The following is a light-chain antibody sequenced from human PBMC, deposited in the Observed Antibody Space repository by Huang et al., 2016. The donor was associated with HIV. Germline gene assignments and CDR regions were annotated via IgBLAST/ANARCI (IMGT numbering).Light chain of an antibody. V-gene: IGKV1-39*01. CDR1: QSISSY. Sequence: DIQMTQSPSSLSASVGDRVTITCRASQSISSYLSWYQQKPGKAPKLLIYGASILQTGVPSRFSDSGSRTDFTLTISSVQPEDLATYYCQQSYNTPWTFGQGTKVEIK. CDR3: QQSYNTPWT. J-gene: IGKJ1*01. CDR2: GAS.